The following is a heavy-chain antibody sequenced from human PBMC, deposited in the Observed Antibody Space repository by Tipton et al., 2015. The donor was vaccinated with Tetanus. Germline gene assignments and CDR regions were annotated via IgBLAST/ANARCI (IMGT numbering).Heavy chain of an antibody. Sequence: TLSLTCTVSGDSISSSRYYWAWIRRPPGKGLEWIGNIYTSGSTNYNPSLKSRVTMSVDTSKNQFSLKLSSVTAADTAVYYCARNTVAGTVTFDYWGQGTLVTVSS. V-gene: IGHV4-61*05. CDR1: GDSISSSRYY. CDR3: ARNTVAGTVTFDY. CDR2: IYTSGST. J-gene: IGHJ4*02. D-gene: IGHD6-19*01.